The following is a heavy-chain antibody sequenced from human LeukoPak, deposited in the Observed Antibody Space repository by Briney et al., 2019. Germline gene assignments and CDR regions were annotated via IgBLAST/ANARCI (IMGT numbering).Heavy chain of an antibody. CDR3: AKGGSPDWFDP. J-gene: IGHJ5*02. CDR1: GFTFDDYA. Sequence: PGRSLRLSCAASGFTFDDYAMHWVRQAPGKGLEWVSGISGSGGSTYYADSVKGRFTISRDNSKNTLYLQMNSLRAEDTAVYYCAKGGSPDWFDPWGQGTLVTVSS. D-gene: IGHD1-26*01. CDR2: ISGSGGST. V-gene: IGHV3-23*01.